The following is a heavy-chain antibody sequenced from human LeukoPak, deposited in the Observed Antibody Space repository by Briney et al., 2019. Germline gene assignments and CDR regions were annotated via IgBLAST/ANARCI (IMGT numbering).Heavy chain of an antibody. V-gene: IGHV1-69*13. CDR2: IIPIFGTA. J-gene: IGHJ5*02. CDR3: ARDDSTMVRGVRENWFVP. CDR1: GGTFSSYT. D-gene: IGHD3-10*01. Sequence: ASVKVSCKASGGTFSSYTISWVRQAPGQGLEWMGGIIPIFGTANYAQKFQGRVTITADESTSTAYMELSSLRAEDTAVYYCARDDSTMVRGVRENWFVPWGQGTPVTVSS.